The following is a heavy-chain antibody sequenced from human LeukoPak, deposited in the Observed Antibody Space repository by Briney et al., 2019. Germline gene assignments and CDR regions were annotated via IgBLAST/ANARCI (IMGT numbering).Heavy chain of an antibody. D-gene: IGHD3-10*01. CDR3: ARHVGFITMVRGVINNNWFDP. Sequence: SETLSLTCTVSGGSISSGSYYWSWIRQPAGKGLEWIGRIYTSGSTNYNPSLKSRVTISVDTSKKQFSLKLSSVTAADTAVYYCARHVGFITMVRGVINNNWFDPWGQGTLVTVSS. J-gene: IGHJ5*02. CDR1: GGSISSGSYY. V-gene: IGHV4-61*02. CDR2: IYTSGST.